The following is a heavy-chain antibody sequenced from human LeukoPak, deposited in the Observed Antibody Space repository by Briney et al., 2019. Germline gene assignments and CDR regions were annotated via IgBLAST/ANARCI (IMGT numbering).Heavy chain of an antibody. D-gene: IGHD5-18*01. Sequence: GGSLRLSCAASGFTFSSYAMSWVRQAPGKGLEWVSAISGSGGSTYYADSVKGRFTISRDNAKNSLYLQMNSLRAEDTAVYYCARVGDTAMVPDEFDYWGQGTLVTVSS. CDR1: GFTFSSYA. V-gene: IGHV3-23*01. CDR2: ISGSGGST. J-gene: IGHJ4*02. CDR3: ARVGDTAMVPDEFDY.